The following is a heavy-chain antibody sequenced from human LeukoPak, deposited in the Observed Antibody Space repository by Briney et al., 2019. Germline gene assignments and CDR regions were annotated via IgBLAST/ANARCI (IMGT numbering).Heavy chain of an antibody. D-gene: IGHD1-26*01. CDR1: GSTFTSSA. J-gene: IGHJ4*02. CDR3: AAVVGATNSPNFDY. V-gene: IGHV1-58*02. Sequence: GASVKVSCKASGSTFTSSAMQWVRQARGQRLEWIGWIVVGSGNTNYAQKFQERVTITRDMSTSTAYMELSSLRSEDTAVYYCAAVVGATNSPNFDYWGQGTLVTVSS. CDR2: IVVGSGNT.